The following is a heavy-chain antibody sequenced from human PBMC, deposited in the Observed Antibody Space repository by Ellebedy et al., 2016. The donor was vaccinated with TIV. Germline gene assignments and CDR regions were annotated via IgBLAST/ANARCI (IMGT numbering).Heavy chain of an antibody. CDR1: GFNFRSYW. J-gene: IGHJ5*02. CDR2: IRQEGDEI. Sequence: PGGSLRLSCAASGFNFRSYWMTWVRQAPGKGLEWVAKIRQEGDEIYYVESVKGRFTISRTNAKNSLFLQMNSLRVEDTAVYNCARRASYGDYAVQVNPWFDPWGQGTLVTVSS. V-gene: IGHV3-7*01. D-gene: IGHD4-17*01. CDR3: ARRASYGDYAVQVNPWFDP.